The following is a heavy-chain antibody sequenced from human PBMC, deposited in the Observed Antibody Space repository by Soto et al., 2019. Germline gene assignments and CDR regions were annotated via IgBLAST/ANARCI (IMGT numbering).Heavy chain of an antibody. J-gene: IGHJ4*02. V-gene: IGHV1-69*12. CDR1: RGTFSSYA. Sequence: QVQLVQSGAEVKKPGSSVKVCYKASRGTFSSYAISWVRQAPGQGLEWMGGIIPIFGTANYAQKFQGRVTITADESTSTAYMELSSLRSEDTVVYYCASLVGATNPGDYWGQGTLVTVSS. CDR2: IIPIFGTA. CDR3: ASLVGATNPGDY. D-gene: IGHD1-26*01.